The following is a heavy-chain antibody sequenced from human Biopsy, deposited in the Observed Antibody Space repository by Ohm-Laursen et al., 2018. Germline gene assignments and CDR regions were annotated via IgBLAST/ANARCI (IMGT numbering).Heavy chain of an antibody. CDR2: IYYSWST. CDR1: GGSIGSFF. Sequence: GTLSLTCTVSGGSIGSFFWSWIRQPPGKGLEWIGYIYYSWSTNYNPSLRSRVTISVDRSKNQFSLELSSVTAADTAVYYCARVGAGAPSIDYFDYWGQGALVTVSS. D-gene: IGHD1-26*01. J-gene: IGHJ4*02. CDR3: ARVGAGAPSIDYFDY. V-gene: IGHV4-59*01.